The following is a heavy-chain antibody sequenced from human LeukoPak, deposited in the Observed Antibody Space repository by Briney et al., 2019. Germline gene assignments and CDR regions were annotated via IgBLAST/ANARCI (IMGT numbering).Heavy chain of an antibody. CDR3: TQGGPKNNDY. CDR2: ISGSGGST. Sequence: GGSLRLSCAASGFTFSSYAMSWVRQAPGKGLEWVSAISGSGGSTYYADSVKGRFTISRDNSKNTLYLQMNSLRAEDTAVYYGTQGGPKNNDYWGQGTLVTVYS. CDR1: GFTFSSYA. J-gene: IGHJ4*02. D-gene: IGHD1/OR15-1a*01. V-gene: IGHV3-23*01.